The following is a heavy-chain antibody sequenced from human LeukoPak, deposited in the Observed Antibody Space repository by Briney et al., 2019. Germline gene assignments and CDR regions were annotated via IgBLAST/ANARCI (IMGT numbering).Heavy chain of an antibody. J-gene: IGHJ4*02. CDR3: AQDYYGSGSYYY. Sequence: GGSLRLSCAASGFTFDDYGMSWVRHAPGKGLEWVSCINWKGCSTGYADSVKGRFTISRDNSKNTLYLQMNSLRAEDTAVYYCAQDYYGSGSYYYWGQGTLVTVSS. V-gene: IGHV3-20*04. CDR1: GFTFDDYG. D-gene: IGHD3-10*01. CDR2: INWKGCST.